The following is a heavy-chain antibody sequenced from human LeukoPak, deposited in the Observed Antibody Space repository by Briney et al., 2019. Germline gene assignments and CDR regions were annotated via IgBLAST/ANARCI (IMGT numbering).Heavy chain of an antibody. CDR2: IWYDGSNK. D-gene: IGHD1-26*01. V-gene: IGHV3-33*01. CDR3: ARETTTLDY. CDR1: GFTSSSNG. Sequence: GGSLRLSCAPPGFTSSSNGMTWVRQAPAKGRGGVAVIWYDGSNKFYADSVKGRFTISRDNSKNTLYLQMNSLRAEDTAVYYCARETTTLDYWGQGTLVTVSS. J-gene: IGHJ4*02.